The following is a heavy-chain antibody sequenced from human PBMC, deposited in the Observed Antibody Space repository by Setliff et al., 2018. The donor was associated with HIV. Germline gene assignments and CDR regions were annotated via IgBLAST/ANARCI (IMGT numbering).Heavy chain of an antibody. Sequence: SETLSLTCAVYGESFSGYYWSWIRQPPGKGLEWIGEVNHSGSSSYNPSLKSRVNILVDTSKNQFSLKLSSVTAADTAVYYCASLKGHYFDTSGYYNNWFDPWGQGTLVTVSS. CDR2: VNHSGSS. D-gene: IGHD3-22*01. J-gene: IGHJ5*02. CDR1: GESFSGYY. CDR3: ASLKGHYFDTSGYYNNWFDP. V-gene: IGHV4-34*01.